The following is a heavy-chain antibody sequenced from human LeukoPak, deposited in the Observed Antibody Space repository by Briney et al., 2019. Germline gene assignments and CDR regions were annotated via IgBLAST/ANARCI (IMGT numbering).Heavy chain of an antibody. CDR3: ARGGEAYYDILTGYRAQFNWFDP. CDR1: GGSISSYY. CDR2: IYYSGST. D-gene: IGHD3-9*01. V-gene: IGHV4-39*07. Sequence: SETLSLTCTVSGGSISSYYWGWIRQPPGKGLEWIGSIYYSGSTYYNPSLKSRVTISVDTSKNQFSLKLSSVAAADTAVYYCARGGEAYYDILTGYRAQFNWFDPWGQGTLVTVSS. J-gene: IGHJ5*02.